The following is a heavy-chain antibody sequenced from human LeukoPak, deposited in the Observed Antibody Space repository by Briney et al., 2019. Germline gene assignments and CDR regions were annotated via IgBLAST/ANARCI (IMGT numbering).Heavy chain of an antibody. CDR3: ARAPVVVGPGVFFES. J-gene: IGHJ4*02. CDR1: GFTVTGNY. V-gene: IGHV3-53*01. D-gene: IGHD2-21*01. CDR2: IYSSGTP. Sequence: GGSLRLSCVASGFTVTGNYMNWVRQAPGKGLEWVSTIYSSGTPYYADSVKGRFIISRDKSKNTLFLQMNSLRADDTAVYFCARAPVVVGPGVFFESWGQGTLVTVSS.